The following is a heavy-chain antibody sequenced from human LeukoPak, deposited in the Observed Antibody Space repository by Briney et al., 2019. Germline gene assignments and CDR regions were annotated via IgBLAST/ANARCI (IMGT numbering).Heavy chain of an antibody. V-gene: IGHV1-8*03. Sequence: ASVKVSCNASGYTFTSYDINWVRQATGQGLEWMGWMNPNSGNTGYAQKFQGRVTITRNTSISTAYMELSSLRSEDTAVYYCARGKDSSGYYYFWFDYWGQGTLVTVSS. CDR1: GYTFTSYD. CDR2: MNPNSGNT. D-gene: IGHD3-22*01. CDR3: ARGKDSSGYYYFWFDY. J-gene: IGHJ4*02.